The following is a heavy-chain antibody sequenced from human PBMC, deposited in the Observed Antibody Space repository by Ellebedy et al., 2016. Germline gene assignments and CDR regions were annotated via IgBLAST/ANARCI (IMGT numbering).Heavy chain of an antibody. V-gene: IGHV3-23*01. CDR1: GFTFSSYA. CDR3: AKVRGSGWYPDY. J-gene: IGHJ4*02. CDR2: ISGSGGST. D-gene: IGHD6-19*01. Sequence: GGSLRLSCAASGFTFSSYAMSWVRQTPGKGLEWVSAISGSGGSTYYADSVKGRFTISRDNSKNTLYLQMNRLRAEDTAVYYCAKVRGSGWYPDYWGQGTLVTVSS.